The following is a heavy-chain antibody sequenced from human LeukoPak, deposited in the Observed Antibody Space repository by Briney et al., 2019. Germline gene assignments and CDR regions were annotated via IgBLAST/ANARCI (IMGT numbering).Heavy chain of an antibody. CDR1: GGSISTYY. CDR3: ARDSRMMMTFGAVGAGYYHYHGMDV. D-gene: IGHD3-16*01. CDR2: ILLNGTS. V-gene: IGHV4-4*08. Sequence: SSETLSLTCTVSGGSISTYYWSWIRQPPGKGLEWIGYILLNGTSDYDASLKSRVTISLDTSEKQFSLKLNSVTVADTAVYYCARDSRMMMTFGAVGAGYYHYHGMDVWGQGTTVTVSS. J-gene: IGHJ6*02.